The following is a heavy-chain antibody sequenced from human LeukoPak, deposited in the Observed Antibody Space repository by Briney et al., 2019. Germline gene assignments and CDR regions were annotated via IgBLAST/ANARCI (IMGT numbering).Heavy chain of an antibody. Sequence: SETLSLTCTVSGDSISRHFWSWLRQPPGKGLEWIGYIYYSGSTNCNPSLRDWVTMSLDTSNNQFSLDLSSVTATDTAVYYCARHGKTWFGEYPRPYKWFDLWGQGTLVSVSS. CDR1: GDSISRHF. CDR3: ARHGKTWFGEYPRPYKWFDL. D-gene: IGHD3-10*01. J-gene: IGHJ5*02. V-gene: IGHV4-59*08. CDR2: IYYSGST.